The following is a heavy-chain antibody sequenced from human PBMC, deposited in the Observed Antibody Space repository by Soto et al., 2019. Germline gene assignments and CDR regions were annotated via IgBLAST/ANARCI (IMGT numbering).Heavy chain of an antibody. D-gene: IGHD6-19*01. CDR1: GFTFSSYG. J-gene: IGHJ4*02. Sequence: GGSLRLSCAASGFTFSSYGMHWVRQAPGKGLEWVAVISYDGSNKYYADSVKGRFTISRDNSKNTLYLQMNSLRAEDTAVYYCAKEEVAGEGYFDYWGQGTLVTVSS. V-gene: IGHV3-30*18. CDR2: ISYDGSNK. CDR3: AKEEVAGEGYFDY.